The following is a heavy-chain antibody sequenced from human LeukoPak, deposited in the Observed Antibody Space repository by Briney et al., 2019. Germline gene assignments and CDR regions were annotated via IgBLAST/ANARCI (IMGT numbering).Heavy chain of an antibody. J-gene: IGHJ4*02. V-gene: IGHV3-7*04. CDR1: GFTFSDYW. CDR3: ARAGRSGDSPTSFDY. Sequence: GGSLRLSCAASGFTFSDYWMSWMRQAPGKGLEWVANIKYDGDEEYYVDSVKGRFTISRDNAKNSLYLQLNSLRVEDTAVYYCARAGRSGDSPTSFDYWGQGTLVTVSS. CDR2: IKYDGDEE. D-gene: IGHD7-27*01.